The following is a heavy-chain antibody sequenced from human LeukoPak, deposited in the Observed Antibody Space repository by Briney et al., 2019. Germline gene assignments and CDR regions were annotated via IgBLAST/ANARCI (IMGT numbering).Heavy chain of an antibody. V-gene: IGHV4-34*01. CDR2: INHSGST. J-gene: IGHJ4*02. D-gene: IGHD4-11*01. CDR1: GGSFSGYY. CDR3: ARHYSNYGTWDY. Sequence: PSETLSLTCAVYGGSFSGYYWSWIRQPPGKGLEWIGEINHSGSTYYNPSLKSRVTISVDTSKNQFSLKLSSVTAADTAVYYCARHYSNYGTWDYWGQGTLVTVSS.